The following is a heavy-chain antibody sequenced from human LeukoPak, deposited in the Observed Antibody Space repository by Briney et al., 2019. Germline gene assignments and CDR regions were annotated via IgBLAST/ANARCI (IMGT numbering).Heavy chain of an antibody. CDR2: ISSSSYI. J-gene: IGHJ4*02. CDR3: ARGYSSAFDY. V-gene: IGHV3-21*01. D-gene: IGHD6-25*01. Sequence: GGALGPSCAASEFTFSCYSMNWVRQAPGKGVELVSFISSSSYIYYADSVKGRFTISRDNAKNSLYLQMNSLRAEDTAVYYCARGYSSAFDYWGQGTLVTVSS. CDR1: EFTFSCYS.